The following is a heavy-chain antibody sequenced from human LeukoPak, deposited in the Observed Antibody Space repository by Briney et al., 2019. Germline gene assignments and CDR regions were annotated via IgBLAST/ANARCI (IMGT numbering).Heavy chain of an antibody. Sequence: SETLSLTCTVSGGSISSYYWSWIRQPPGKGLEWIGYIYYSGSTNYNPSLKSRVTISVDTSKNKFSLKLSSVTAPDTAVYYCARSGDYYGSGSYYRFDPWGQGTLVTVSS. CDR1: GGSISSYY. CDR3: ARSGDYYGSGSYYRFDP. D-gene: IGHD3-10*01. V-gene: IGHV4-59*01. CDR2: IYYSGST. J-gene: IGHJ5*02.